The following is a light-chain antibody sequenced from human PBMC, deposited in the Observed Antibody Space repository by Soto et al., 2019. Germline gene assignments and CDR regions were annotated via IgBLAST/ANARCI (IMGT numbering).Light chain of an antibody. CDR3: QQRHMWPTT. CDR1: QSVSSN. CDR2: GAS. V-gene: IGKV3-15*01. J-gene: IGKJ5*01. Sequence: EILMTQSPATLSVSPGERATLSCRASQSVSSNLAWYQQKPGQAPRLLIYGASTRATGIPARFSGSGSGTDFTLTISSLEPEDSAVYYCQQRHMWPTTFGQGTRLEIK.